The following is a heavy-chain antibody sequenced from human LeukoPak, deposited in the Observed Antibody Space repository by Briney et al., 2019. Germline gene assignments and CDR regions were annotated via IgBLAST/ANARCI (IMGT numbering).Heavy chain of an antibody. J-gene: IGHJ4*02. CDR1: GFTFSSYG. V-gene: IGHV3-30*18. Sequence: GRSLRLSCAASGFTFSSYGMHWVRQAPGKGLEWVAVISYDGSNKYYADSVKGRFTISRDNSKNTLYLRMNSLRAEDTAVYYCAKGTHYYDSSGYFDYWGQGTLVTVSS. D-gene: IGHD3-22*01. CDR2: ISYDGSNK. CDR3: AKGTHYYDSSGYFDY.